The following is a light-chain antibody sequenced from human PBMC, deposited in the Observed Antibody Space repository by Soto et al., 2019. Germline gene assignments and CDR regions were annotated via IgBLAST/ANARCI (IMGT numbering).Light chain of an antibody. CDR2: DTN. CDR1: TGAVTTDHF. Sequence: QAVVTQEPSLTVSPGGTVTLACGSRTGAVTTDHFPYWFQQKPGQAPRTLIYDTNNKYSWTPARFSGSLLGDKAALTLSGAQPEDEADYYCLLTYSGARVFGGGTQLTVL. J-gene: IGLJ3*02. V-gene: IGLV7-46*01. CDR3: LLTYSGARV.